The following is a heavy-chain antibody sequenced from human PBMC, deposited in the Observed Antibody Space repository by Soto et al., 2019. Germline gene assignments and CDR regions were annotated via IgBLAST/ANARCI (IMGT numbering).Heavy chain of an antibody. CDR1: GGSISSGGYY. J-gene: IGHJ5*02. V-gene: IGHV4-31*03. CDR2: IYYSGST. Sequence: LSLTCTVSGGSISSGGYYWSWIRQHPGKGLEWIGYIYYSGSTYYNPSLKSRVTISVDTSKNQFSLKLSSVTAADTAVYYCARTEGGYDYGNWFDPWGQGTLVTVSS. CDR3: ARTEGGYDYGNWFDP. D-gene: IGHD5-12*01.